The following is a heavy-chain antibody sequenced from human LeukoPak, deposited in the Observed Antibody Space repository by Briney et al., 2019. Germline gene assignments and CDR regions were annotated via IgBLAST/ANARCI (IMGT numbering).Heavy chain of an antibody. J-gene: IGHJ4*02. CDR3: AKDQTNYGSGSPDY. D-gene: IGHD3-10*01. V-gene: IGHV3-30*02. Sequence: PGGSLRLSCAAPGFTFSSYGMHWVRQAPGKGLEWVAFIRYDGGNKYYADSVKGRFTISRDNSKNTLYLQMNSLRAEDTAVYFCAKDQTNYGSGSPDYWGQGTLVTVSS. CDR2: IRYDGGNK. CDR1: GFTFSSYG.